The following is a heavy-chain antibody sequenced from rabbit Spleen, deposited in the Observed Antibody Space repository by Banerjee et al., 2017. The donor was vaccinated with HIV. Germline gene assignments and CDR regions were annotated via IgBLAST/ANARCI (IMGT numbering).Heavy chain of an antibody. Sequence: QEQLEESGGDLVKPGASLTLTCTASGFSFSSSYWICWVRQAPGKGLEWIACIYTGSSGSTYYASWAKGRFTIAKTSSTTVTLQMTSLTAADTATYFCARSVDASGGYDGNDLWGPGTLVTVS. CDR1: GFSFSSSYW. D-gene: IGHD4-2*01. CDR2: IYTGSSGST. J-gene: IGHJ6*01. V-gene: IGHV1S45*01. CDR3: ARSVDASGGYDGNDL.